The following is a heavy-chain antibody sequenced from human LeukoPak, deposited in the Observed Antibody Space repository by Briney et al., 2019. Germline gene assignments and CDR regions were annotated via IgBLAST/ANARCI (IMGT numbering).Heavy chain of an antibody. CDR2: IGATAGDT. CDR3: AKDAIPRNLLWDYFDY. CDR1: GFTFSDYA. D-gene: IGHD3-10*01. J-gene: IGHJ4*02. Sequence: RGSLRLSCAASGFTFSDYAMSWVRRAPGKVLGWVSAIGATAGDTYYADSVKGRFTISRDNSKDTLYLQINSLRAEDTAVYYCAKDAIPRNLLWDYFDYWGQGTLVTVSS. V-gene: IGHV3-23*01.